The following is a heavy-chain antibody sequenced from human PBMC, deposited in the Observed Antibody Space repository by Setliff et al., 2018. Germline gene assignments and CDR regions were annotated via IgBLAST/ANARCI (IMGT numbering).Heavy chain of an antibody. V-gene: IGHV4-39*01. J-gene: IGHJ6*03. CDR1: GGSISSGNYY. Sequence: SETLSLTCRVSGGSISSGNYYWGLIRQPPGKGLEWVATIYYSGSTYSNPSLKSRLIISVDAPDNQFSVKLSSVTAADTAVYYCARHKSNGTGSYPSLYMDVWGKGIMVTVSS. D-gene: IGHD3-10*01. CDR3: ARHKSNGTGSYPSLYMDV. CDR2: IYYSGST.